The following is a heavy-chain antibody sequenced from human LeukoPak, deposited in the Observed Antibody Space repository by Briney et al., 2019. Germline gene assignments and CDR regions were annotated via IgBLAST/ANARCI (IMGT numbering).Heavy chain of an antibody. CDR3: ARESIVVVPAAMRSYYYYGMDV. V-gene: IGHV3-7*01. Sequence: GGSLRLSCAASGFTFSSYWMSWVRQAPGKGLEWVANIKQDGSEKYYVDSVKGRFTISRDNAKNSLYLQMNSLRAEDTAVYYCARESIVVVPAAMRSYYYYGMDVWGQGTTVTVSS. CDR2: IKQDGSEK. J-gene: IGHJ6*02. D-gene: IGHD2-2*01. CDR1: GFTFSSYW.